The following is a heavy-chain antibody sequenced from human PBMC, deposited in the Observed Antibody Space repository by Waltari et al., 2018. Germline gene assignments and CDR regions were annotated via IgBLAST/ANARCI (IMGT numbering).Heavy chain of an antibody. CDR3: AKAYGSGPYYYYGMDV. J-gene: IGHJ6*02. Sequence: SLRLSCTASGFRFSSYGIHWVRQAPGRGLEWVALISSEGSNQYYGDSVKGRFTISRDNSKNTLSLEMNSLRPDDTAVYYCAKAYGSGPYYYYGMDVWGHGTTVTVSS. V-gene: IGHV3-30*18. D-gene: IGHD4-17*01. CDR1: GFRFSSYG. CDR2: ISSEGSNQ.